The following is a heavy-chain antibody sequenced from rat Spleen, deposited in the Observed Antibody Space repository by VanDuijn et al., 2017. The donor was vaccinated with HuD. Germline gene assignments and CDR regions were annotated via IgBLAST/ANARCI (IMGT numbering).Heavy chain of an antibody. CDR1: GFTFSDYN. J-gene: IGHJ3*01. V-gene: IGHV5S10*01. CDR3: TTPTIAARFAY. Sequence: EVQLVESGGGLVQPGRSLTLSCVVSGFTFSDYNMAWVRQAPKKGLEWVATIIYDGSRTYYRDSVKGRFTISRDNAKSTLYLQMDSLRSEDTATYYCTTPTIAARFAYWGQGTLVTVSS. D-gene: IGHD1-2*01. CDR2: IIYDGSRT.